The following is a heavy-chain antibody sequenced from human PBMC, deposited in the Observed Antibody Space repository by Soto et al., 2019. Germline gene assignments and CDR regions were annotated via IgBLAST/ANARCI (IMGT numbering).Heavy chain of an antibody. CDR1: GYTFITHG. CDR3: ARMVRGSNIDYYHYMDV. J-gene: IGHJ6*03. CDR2: ISAYNGDT. Sequence: QVQLVQSGPEVKKPGASVRVSCKASGYTFITHGISWVRQAPGQGLEWMGWISAYNGDTNYAQKLQGRGIVTTDTSTSTAYTGLRSLRSEDTAVYYCARMVRGSNIDYYHYMDVWGKGTTVTVSS. V-gene: IGHV1-18*01. D-gene: IGHD3-10*01.